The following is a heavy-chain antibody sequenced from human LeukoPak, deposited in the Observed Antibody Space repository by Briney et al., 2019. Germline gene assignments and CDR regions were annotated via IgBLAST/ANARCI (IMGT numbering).Heavy chain of an antibody. D-gene: IGHD1-1*01. J-gene: IGHJ4*02. CDR2: INPNGGST. CDR1: GYTFTKYH. CDR3: ASFHVDGSDKKPY. Sequence: GASVKVSCKASGYTFTKYHIHWVRQAPGQGLEWMGTINPNGGSTSYAQNFQGRITVTSDMSTSTVYMYLSGLTSEDTAVYYCASFHVDGSDKKPYWGQGTLVTVSS. V-gene: IGHV1-46*01.